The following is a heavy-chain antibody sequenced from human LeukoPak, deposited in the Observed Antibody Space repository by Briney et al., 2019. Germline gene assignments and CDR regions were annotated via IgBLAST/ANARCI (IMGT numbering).Heavy chain of an antibody. Sequence: SVKVSCKASGGTFSSYAISWVRQAPGQGLEWMGGIIPIFGTANYAQKFQGRVTITADESTSTAYMELSSLRSEDTAVYYCAREEGCYYDSSGYPRTNWGQGTLVTVSS. V-gene: IGHV1-69*13. CDR1: GGTFSSYA. D-gene: IGHD3-22*01. CDR3: AREEGCYYDSSGYPRTN. CDR2: IIPIFGTA. J-gene: IGHJ4*02.